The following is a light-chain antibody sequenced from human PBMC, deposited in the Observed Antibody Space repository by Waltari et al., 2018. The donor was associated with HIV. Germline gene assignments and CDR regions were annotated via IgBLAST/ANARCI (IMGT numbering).Light chain of an antibody. V-gene: IGLV6-57*03. Sequence: NFMLTQPHSVSESPGKTVTISCARSSGRIASNHVQWYQQRPGSAPTPVIYEDNQRPSGVPDRFSGSIDSSSNSASLTISELKTEDEADYYCQSYDSTNPCIFGTGTRVTVL. CDR3: QSYDSTNPCI. CDR1: SGRIASNH. CDR2: EDN. J-gene: IGLJ1*01.